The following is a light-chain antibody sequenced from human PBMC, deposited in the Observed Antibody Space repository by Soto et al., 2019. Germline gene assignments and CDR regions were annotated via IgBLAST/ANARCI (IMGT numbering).Light chain of an antibody. CDR3: QQYNDWPLT. CDR2: GTS. CDR1: QSVGTN. Sequence: EIVMTQSPDTLSVSPGETAILSCRASQSVGTNLAWYQQKPGQAPRLVISGTSTRASGVPARFSGSGSATDFTLSISGLQSEDFAVYYCQQYNDWPLTFGGGTRVEIK. V-gene: IGKV3-15*01. J-gene: IGKJ4*01.